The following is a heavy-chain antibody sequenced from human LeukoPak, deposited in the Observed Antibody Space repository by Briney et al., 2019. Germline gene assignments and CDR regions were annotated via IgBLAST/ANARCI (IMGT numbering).Heavy chain of an antibody. CDR2: ISYDGSNK. V-gene: IGHV3-30*03. CDR1: GFTFSSYG. D-gene: IGHD3-16*02. Sequence: GGSLRLSCAASGFTFSSYGMHWVRQAPGKGLEWVAVISYDGSNKYYADSVKGRFTISRDNSKNTLYLQMNSLRAEDTAVYYCATSYVWGSYRLTDAFDIWGQGTMVTVSS. CDR3: ATSYVWGSYRLTDAFDI. J-gene: IGHJ3*02.